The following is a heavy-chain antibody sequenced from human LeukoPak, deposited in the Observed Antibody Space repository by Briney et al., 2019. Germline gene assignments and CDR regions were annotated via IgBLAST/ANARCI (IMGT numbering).Heavy chain of an antibody. CDR1: GFTFSTYC. CDR2: ICPDGTVT. J-gene: IGHJ4*02. CDR3: VRDFRSADY. Sequence: GGSLRLSCAASGFTFSTYCMHWVRQAPGKGPMWVSRICPDGTVTNYADSVKARFIISRDNARNTVYLQMNSLRVEDTAVYYCVRDFRSADYWGRGTLVTVSS. V-gene: IGHV3-74*01.